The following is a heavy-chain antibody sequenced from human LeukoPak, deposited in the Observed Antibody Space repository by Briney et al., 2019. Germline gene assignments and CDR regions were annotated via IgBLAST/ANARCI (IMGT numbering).Heavy chain of an antibody. Sequence: ASVKVSCKASGYTFTSYGISWVRQAPGQGLEWMGWISAYNGNTNYAQKLQGRVTMTTDTSTSTAYMELRSLRSDDTAVYYCARDLAGYCSSTSCYIRSRRGDNFDYWGQGTLVTVSS. CDR2: ISAYNGNT. J-gene: IGHJ4*02. V-gene: IGHV1-18*01. CDR3: ARDLAGYCSSTSCYIRSRRGDNFDY. D-gene: IGHD2-2*02. CDR1: GYTFTSYG.